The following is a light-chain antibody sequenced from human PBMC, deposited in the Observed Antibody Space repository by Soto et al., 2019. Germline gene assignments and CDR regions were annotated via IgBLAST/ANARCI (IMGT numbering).Light chain of an antibody. J-gene: IGLJ2*01. CDR3: QSYDSSLSVV. V-gene: IGLV1-40*01. CDR1: SSNIGAGYD. CDR2: GNS. Sequence: QSVLTQPPAVSWAPGERVTISCTGSSSNIGAGYDVHWYQQLPGTAPQLLIYGNSKRPSGLPDRFSGSKSGTSASLAITGLQAEDGADYYCQSYDSSLSVVFGGGTKLTVL.